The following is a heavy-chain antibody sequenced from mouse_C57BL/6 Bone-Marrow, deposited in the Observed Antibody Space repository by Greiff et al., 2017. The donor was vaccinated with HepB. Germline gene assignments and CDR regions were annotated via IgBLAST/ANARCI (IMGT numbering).Heavy chain of an antibody. Sequence: VQLKESGPVLVKPGASVKMSCKASGYTFTDYYMNWVKQSHGKSLEWIGVINPYNGGTSYNQKFKGKATLTVDKSSSTAYMELNSLTSEDSAVYYCARWGDYDVFYYWGQGTTLTCSS. CDR1: GYTFTDYY. CDR3: ARWGDYDVFYY. D-gene: IGHD2-4*01. J-gene: IGHJ2*01. CDR2: INPYNGGT. V-gene: IGHV1-19*01.